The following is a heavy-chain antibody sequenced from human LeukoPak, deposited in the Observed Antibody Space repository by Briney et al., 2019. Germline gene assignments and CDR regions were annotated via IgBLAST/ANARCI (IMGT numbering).Heavy chain of an antibody. D-gene: IGHD5-24*01. CDR2: IYYSGST. CDR1: GGSFSSGDYY. V-gene: IGHV4-30-4*01. Sequence: SQTLSLTCTVSGGSFSSGDYYWSWIRQPPGKGLEWIGYIYYSGSTYYNPSLKSRVTISVDTSKNQYSLKLSSVTAADTAVYYCARDRQRRDGDAFDIWGQGTMVTVSS. J-gene: IGHJ3*02. CDR3: ARDRQRRDGDAFDI.